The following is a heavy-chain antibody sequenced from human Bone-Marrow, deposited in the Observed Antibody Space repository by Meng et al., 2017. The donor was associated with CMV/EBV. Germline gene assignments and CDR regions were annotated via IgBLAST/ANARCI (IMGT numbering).Heavy chain of an antibody. CDR3: ARDLDGGEMATAVVADY. V-gene: IGHV1-2*02. D-gene: IGHD5-24*01. CDR2: INPNSGGA. CDR1: GYTFTGYY. Sequence: ASVKVSCKASGYTFTGYYMHWVRQASGQGLEWMGWINPNSGGANYAEKFQGRVTMTRDTSSSTAYMEVSRLRSDDTAVYYFARDLDGGEMATAVVADYWGQGTLVTVAS. J-gene: IGHJ4*02.